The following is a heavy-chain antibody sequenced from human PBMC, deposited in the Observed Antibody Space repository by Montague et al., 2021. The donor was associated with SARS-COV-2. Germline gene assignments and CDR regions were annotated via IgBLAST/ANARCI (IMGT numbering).Heavy chain of an antibody. CDR2: TYYRSKWYN. CDR3: AGGVYYDGSGYYSFDY. J-gene: IGHJ4*02. D-gene: IGHD3-22*01. Sequence: CAISGDSVSSYSAAWNWIRQSPSIGLEWLGRTYYRSKWYNDYALSVKSRITINPDTSKNHFSLQLNSVTPEDTAIYYCAGGVYYDGSGYYSFDYWGQGTLVTVSS. V-gene: IGHV6-1*01. CDR1: GDSVSSYSAA.